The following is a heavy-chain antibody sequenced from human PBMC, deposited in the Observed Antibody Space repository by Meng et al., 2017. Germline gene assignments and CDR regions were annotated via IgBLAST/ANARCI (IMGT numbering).Heavy chain of an antibody. CDR2: IHPGDSDT. CDR3: AGPSGSYGRWYIDL. J-gene: IGHJ2*01. Sequence: GESLKISCQGSGYSFTSYWIGWVRQVPGKGLEWMGIIHPGDSDTRYSPSIQDQVTISADKSISTAYLQWRSLKASDTAMYYCAGPSGSYGRWYIDLWGRGTLVTVSS. CDR1: GYSFTSYW. D-gene: IGHD1-26*01. V-gene: IGHV5-51*01.